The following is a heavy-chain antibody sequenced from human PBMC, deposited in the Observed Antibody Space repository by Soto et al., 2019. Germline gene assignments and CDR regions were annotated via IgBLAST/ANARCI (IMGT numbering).Heavy chain of an antibody. D-gene: IGHD1-20*01. V-gene: IGHV3-30-3*01. CDR1: GFISSYYA. J-gene: IGHJ6*02. CDR2: ISYDGSDR. CDR3: ARVDRTITTYFYYGMDV. Sequence: GGSLRLSCAASGFISSYYAMHWVRQAPGKGLEWVAVISYDGSDRYYADSVKGRFTISRDNSKNTLCLQMSSLRTEDTAVYYCARVDRTITTYFYYGMDVWGLGTTVTVSS.